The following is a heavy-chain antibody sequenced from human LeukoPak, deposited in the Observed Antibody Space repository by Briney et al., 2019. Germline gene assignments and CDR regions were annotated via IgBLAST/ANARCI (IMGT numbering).Heavy chain of an antibody. J-gene: IGHJ4*02. CDR1: GYTFIGYY. CDR2: INPNSGGT. CDR3: ARVNSNYYGSGSYHTVIDY. Sequence: ASVKVSCKASGYTFIGYYMHWVRQAPGQGLEWMGWINPNSGGTNYAQKFQGRVTMTRDTSISTAYMELSRLRSDDTAVYYCARVNSNYYGSGSYHTVIDYWGQGTLVTVSS. D-gene: IGHD3-10*01. V-gene: IGHV1-2*02.